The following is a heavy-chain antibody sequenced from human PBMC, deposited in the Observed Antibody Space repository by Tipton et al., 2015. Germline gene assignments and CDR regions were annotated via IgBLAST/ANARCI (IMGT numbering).Heavy chain of an antibody. CDR2: IYYSGSA. Sequence: TLSLTCTVSGGSFNHSPYYWGWIRQPPGKGLEWIGSIYYSGSAYYNPSLKSRVTISVDTSKNQFSLKLNSVAAADTAVYYCASRRYYEPMYFDYWGQGTLVTVSS. CDR3: ASRRYYEPMYFDY. J-gene: IGHJ4*02. CDR1: GGSFNHSPYY. V-gene: IGHV4-39*01. D-gene: IGHD3-10*01.